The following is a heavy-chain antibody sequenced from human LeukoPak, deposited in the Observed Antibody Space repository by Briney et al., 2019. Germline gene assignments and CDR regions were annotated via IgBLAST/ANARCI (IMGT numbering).Heavy chain of an antibody. CDR2: ISGSGDST. Sequence: GGSLRLSCAASGFTFSNYGMSWVRQAPGKGLEWVSGISGSGDSTFYADSVKGRFTISRDNSKNTRYLQMNSLRAEDTAVYYCAETYYSSRGDYYYYYYMDVWGKGTTVTISS. CDR3: AETYYSSRGDYYYYYYMDV. D-gene: IGHD3-10*01. J-gene: IGHJ6*03. CDR1: GFTFSNYG. V-gene: IGHV3-23*01.